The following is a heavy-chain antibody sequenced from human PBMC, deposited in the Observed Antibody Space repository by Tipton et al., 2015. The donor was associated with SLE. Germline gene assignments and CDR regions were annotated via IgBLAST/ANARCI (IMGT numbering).Heavy chain of an antibody. CDR3: ARSPFNYGAY. CDR2: INHSGNT. D-gene: IGHD4-17*01. V-gene: IGHV4-34*01. CDR1: GGSFGDYY. J-gene: IGHJ4*02. Sequence: TLSLTCALYGGSFGDYYWDWIRQSPGEGLEWIGEINHSGNTNYNPSLRSRATISVDTSKSQYSLRLSSVTAADTAVYYCARSPFNYGAYWGQGTLVTISS.